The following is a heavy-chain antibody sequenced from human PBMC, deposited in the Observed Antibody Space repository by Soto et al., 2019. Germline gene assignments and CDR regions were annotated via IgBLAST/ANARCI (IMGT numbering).Heavy chain of an antibody. CDR3: ARGVSIYGSGSYYSY. D-gene: IGHD3-10*01. V-gene: IGHV4-34*01. CDR2: INHSGGT. Sequence: SETLSLTCAVYGGSFSGYYWSWIRQPPGKGLEWIGEINHSGGTNYNPSLKSRVTISVDTSKNQFSLKLSSVTAADTAVYYCARGVSIYGSGSYYSYWGQGTLVTVSS. CDR1: GGSFSGYY. J-gene: IGHJ4*02.